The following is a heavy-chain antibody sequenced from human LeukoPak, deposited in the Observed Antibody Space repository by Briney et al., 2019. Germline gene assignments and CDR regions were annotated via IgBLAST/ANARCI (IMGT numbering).Heavy chain of an antibody. CDR2: ISGSGGGT. Sequence: PGGSLRLSCAASGFTFSSYAMSWVRQAPGKGLERVSAISGSGGGTYYADSVKGRFTISRDNSKNTLYLQMNSLRGEDTAVYYCARERNFYYFDYWGQGALVTVSS. D-gene: IGHD3-3*01. J-gene: IGHJ4*02. CDR3: ARERNFYYFDY. CDR1: GFTFSSYA. V-gene: IGHV3-23*01.